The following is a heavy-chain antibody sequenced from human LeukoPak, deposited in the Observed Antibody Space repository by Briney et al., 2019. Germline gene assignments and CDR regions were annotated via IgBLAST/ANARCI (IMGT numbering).Heavy chain of an antibody. CDR3: ARRDKYYYGSGSYSVFDY. D-gene: IGHD3-10*01. V-gene: IGHV4-34*01. Sequence: PSETLSLTCAVYGGSFSGYYWSWILQPPGKGLEWIGEINHSGSTNYNPSLKSRVTISVDTSKNQFSLKLSSVTAADTAVYYCARRDKYYYGSGSYSVFDYWGQGTLVTVSS. J-gene: IGHJ4*02. CDR2: INHSGST. CDR1: GGSFSGYY.